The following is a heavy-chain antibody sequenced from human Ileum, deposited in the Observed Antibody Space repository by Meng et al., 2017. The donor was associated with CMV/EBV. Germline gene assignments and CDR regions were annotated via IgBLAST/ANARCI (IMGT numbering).Heavy chain of an antibody. D-gene: IGHD2-21*01. Sequence: SSASYCWAWIRQPPGKGLEWIAYVYYTGSTSYSPSLKSRVTVSIDTSTNQFSLKLNSVTAADTAVYYCARVAYCRGNSCYFSGFDYWGQGALVTVSS. CDR1: SSASYC. CDR2: VYYTGST. V-gene: IGHV4-61*01. J-gene: IGHJ4*02. CDR3: ARVAYCRGNSCYFSGFDY.